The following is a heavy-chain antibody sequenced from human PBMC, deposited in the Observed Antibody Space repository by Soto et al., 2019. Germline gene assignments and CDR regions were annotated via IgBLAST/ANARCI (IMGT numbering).Heavy chain of an antibody. V-gene: IGHV4-4*07. CDR1: DDAISIYC. Sequence: PSDTRSPTCTVSDDAISIYCRSGFRQPADKGLEWIGRIYGSGTTIYNPSLRGRVTISLDTSKNQFSLKLTSVTAADTAVYYCAKDIPGGIHPTWGNGTLGTVS. CDR2: IYGSGTT. J-gene: IGHJ5*01. D-gene: IGHD2-8*02. CDR3: AKDIPGGIHPT.